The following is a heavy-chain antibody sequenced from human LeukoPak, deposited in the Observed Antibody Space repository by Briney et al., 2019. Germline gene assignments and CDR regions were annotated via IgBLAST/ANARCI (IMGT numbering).Heavy chain of an antibody. D-gene: IGHD5-12*01. J-gene: IGHJ4*02. Sequence: PGGSLRLSCAASGFTFSSYAMSWVRQAPGKGLEWVSTVGVSGANTYYADSVKGRFTISRDNSKNTLYLQMNSLRAEDTAVYYCAKDVRGYVQPIDYWGQGTLVTVSS. CDR1: GFTFSSYA. V-gene: IGHV3-23*01. CDR3: AKDVRGYVQPIDY. CDR2: VGVSGANT.